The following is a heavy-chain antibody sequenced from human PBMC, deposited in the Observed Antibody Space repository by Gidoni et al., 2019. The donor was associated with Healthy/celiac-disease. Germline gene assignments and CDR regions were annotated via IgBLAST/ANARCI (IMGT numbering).Heavy chain of an antibody. D-gene: IGHD4-17*01. J-gene: IGHJ2*01. CDR3: ARAYGDYAWYFDL. Sequence: EVQLVESGGGLVQPGGSLRLSCAASGFTVSSNYMSWVRQAPGKGLEWVSVIYSGGSTYYADSVKGRFTIFRHNSKNTLYLQMNSLRAEDTAVYYCARAYGDYAWYFDLWGRGTLVTVSS. V-gene: IGHV3-53*04. CDR1: GFTVSSNY. CDR2: IYSGGST.